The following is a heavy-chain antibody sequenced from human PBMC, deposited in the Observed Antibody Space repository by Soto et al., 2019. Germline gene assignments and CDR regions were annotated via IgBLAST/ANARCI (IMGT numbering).Heavy chain of an antibody. Sequence: PAGSLTLSCAASGFTFSKYAMMWIRQAPGKGLEWVSGIIGSGETYHAASVKGRFTISKDTSKNTLYLQMTSLRAEDTAVYYCAKAAVYGDGLWLPESWGQGTLVTVSS. CDR3: AKAAVYGDGLWLPES. CDR2: IIGSGET. CDR1: GFTFSKYA. D-gene: IGHD4-17*01. V-gene: IGHV3-23*01. J-gene: IGHJ5*02.